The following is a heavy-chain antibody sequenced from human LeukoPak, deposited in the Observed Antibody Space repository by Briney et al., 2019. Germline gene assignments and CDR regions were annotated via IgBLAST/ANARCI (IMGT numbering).Heavy chain of an antibody. CDR1: GFTFSSYS. V-gene: IGHV3-21*04. CDR3: AGRRTGYSSGYGH. J-gene: IGHJ4*02. CDR2: ISGSAHKI. Sequence: GGSLRLSCAASGFTFSSYSMNWVRQAPGKGLDWVSVISGSAHKIRYADSVKGRFTISRDNSENIVYLQMNNPRVEDTAVYYCAGRRTGYSSGYGHWGQGTLVTVSS. D-gene: IGHD5-18*01.